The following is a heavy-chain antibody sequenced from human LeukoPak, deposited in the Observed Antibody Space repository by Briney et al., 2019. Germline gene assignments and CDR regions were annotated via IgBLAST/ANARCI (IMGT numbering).Heavy chain of an antibody. CDR2: IKQDGSEK. V-gene: IGHV3-7*01. CDR1: GFTFSSYW. Sequence: GGSLRLSCAASGFTFSSYWMSWVRQAPGKGLEWVANIKQDGSEKYYVDSVKGRFTISRDNAKNSPYLQMNSLRAEDTAVYYCARRRNLYSSSWYPLDYWGQGTLVTVSS. D-gene: IGHD6-13*01. CDR3: ARRRNLYSSSWYPLDY. J-gene: IGHJ4*02.